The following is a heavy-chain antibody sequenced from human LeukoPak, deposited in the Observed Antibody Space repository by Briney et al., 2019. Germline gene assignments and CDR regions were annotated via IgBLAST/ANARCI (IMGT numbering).Heavy chain of an antibody. CDR3: AKIPLFGVVIPYYFDY. Sequence: GGSLRLSCAASGFTFSSYAMRWVRQAPGKGLEWVSAISGSGGSTYYADSVKGRFTISRDNSKNTLYLQMNSLRAEDTAVYYCAKIPLFGVVIPYYFDYWGQGTLVTVSS. CDR1: GFTFSSYA. J-gene: IGHJ4*02. V-gene: IGHV3-23*01. CDR2: ISGSGGST. D-gene: IGHD3-3*01.